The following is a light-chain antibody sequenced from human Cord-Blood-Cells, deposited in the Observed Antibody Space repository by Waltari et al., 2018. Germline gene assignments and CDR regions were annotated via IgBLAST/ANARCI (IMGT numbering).Light chain of an antibody. CDR3: SSYAGSNKCYVV. V-gene: IGLV2-8*01. Sequence: QSALTQPPSASGSPGQSVTISCTGTSSDVGGYNYVSRYQQHPGKAPKLMIYEVSKRPSGVPDRFSGSKSGNTASLTVSGLQAEDEADYYCSSYAGSNKCYVVFGGGTKLTVL. CDR2: EVS. CDR1: SSDVGGYNY. J-gene: IGLJ2*01.